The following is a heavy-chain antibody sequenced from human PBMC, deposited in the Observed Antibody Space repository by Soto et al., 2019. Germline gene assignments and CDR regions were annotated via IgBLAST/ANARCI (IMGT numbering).Heavy chain of an antibody. Sequence: XESLRLSCAASAFTFNNYAMSWVRQAPGKGLEWVSGIGGSGRTTYYADSVKGRFTISRDNSNNTLFLQMNSLRAEDTAVYYCAKSRYSDSSGDFYDYWGQGTLVTV. CDR3: AKSRYSDSSGDFYDY. CDR1: AFTFNNYA. J-gene: IGHJ4*02. CDR2: IGGSGRTT. D-gene: IGHD3-22*01. V-gene: IGHV3-23*01.